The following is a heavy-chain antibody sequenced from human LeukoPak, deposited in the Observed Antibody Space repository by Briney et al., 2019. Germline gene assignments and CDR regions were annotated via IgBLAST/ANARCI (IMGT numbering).Heavy chain of an antibody. V-gene: IGHV4-34*01. CDR1: GESFSAYF. CDR2: INHRGSS. D-gene: IGHD2-15*01. Sequence: SETLSLTCAVYGESFSAYFWNWIRQAPGKPLEYIGEINHRGSSHYNPSLKTRVTLSVDTSKNQFSLKLTSVTAADTAVYFCARGSSFDGYCSAGACDAGYYDSWGEGTPVTVSS. CDR3: ARGSSFDGYCSAGACDAGYYDS. J-gene: IGHJ4*02.